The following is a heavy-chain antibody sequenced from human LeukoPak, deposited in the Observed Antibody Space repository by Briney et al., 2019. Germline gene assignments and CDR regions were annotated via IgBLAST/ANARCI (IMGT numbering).Heavy chain of an antibody. V-gene: IGHV4-59*01. J-gene: IGHJ4*02. CDR2: VSDRGGT. CDR3: ARLYSSGCI. CDR1: GSSISDSY. Sequence: SETLSLTCSVSGSSISDSYWSWIRQPPGKQMEWIGFVSDRGGTTYNPSLRSRVNISLDTSQNQFSLKLSSVTAADTAVYYCARLYSSGCIWGQGTLVTVSS. D-gene: IGHD6-19*01.